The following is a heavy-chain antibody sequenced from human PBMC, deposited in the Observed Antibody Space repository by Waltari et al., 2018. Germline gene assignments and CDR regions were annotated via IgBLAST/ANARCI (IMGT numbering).Heavy chain of an antibody. CDR3: ARDIAARLHDY. CDR2: IYYSGGT. V-gene: IGHV4-39*07. CDR1: GGSISSSSYY. J-gene: IGHJ4*02. D-gene: IGHD6-6*01. Sequence: QLQLQESGPGLVKPSETLSLTCTVSGGSISSSSYYWGWIRRPPGKGPEWIGSIYYSGGTYDNLAIKGRVTISVDESKNQFSLKLGSVTAAETAVYYCARDIAARLHDYWGQGTLVTVSS.